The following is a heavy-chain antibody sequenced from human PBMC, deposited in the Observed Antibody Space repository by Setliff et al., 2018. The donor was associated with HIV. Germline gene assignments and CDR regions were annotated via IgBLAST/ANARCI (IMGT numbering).Heavy chain of an antibody. CDR1: GFIFSTYN. CDR2: ISRSGDSI. Sequence: GGSLRLSCEGNGFIFSTYNMNWVRQAPGKGLEWVAAISRSGDSIFYADSVKGRFTISRDNSKNTLYLQMDSLRTEDTAVYYCAKTQGWHLINYWGPGTLVTVSS. V-gene: IGHV3-21*01. J-gene: IGHJ4*02. D-gene: IGHD6-19*01. CDR3: AKTQGWHLINY.